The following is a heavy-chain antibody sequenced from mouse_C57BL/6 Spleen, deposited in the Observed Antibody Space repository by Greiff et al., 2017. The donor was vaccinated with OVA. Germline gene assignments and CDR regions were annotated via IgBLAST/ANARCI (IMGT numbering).Heavy chain of an antibody. D-gene: IGHD1-1*01. CDR2: IDPSDSYT. CDR3: AITTVVAYYFDY. CDR1: GYTFTSYW. J-gene: IGHJ2*01. V-gene: IGHV1-50*01. Sequence: VQLQQSGAELVKPGASVKLSCKASGYTFTSYWMQWVKQRPGQGLEWIGEIDPSDSYTNYNQKFKGKATLTVDTSSSTAYMQLSSLTSEDSAVYYCAITTVVAYYFDYWGQGTTLTVSS.